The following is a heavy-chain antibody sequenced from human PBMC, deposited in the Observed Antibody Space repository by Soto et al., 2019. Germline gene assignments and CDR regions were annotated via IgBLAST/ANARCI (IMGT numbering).Heavy chain of an antibody. J-gene: IGHJ4*02. CDR3: ARDDGIQYGDFPLDH. V-gene: IGHV3-33*01. Sequence: QVQLVESGGGVVQPGRSLTLSCAASGFTFRAMAMHWVRQAPGKGLEWVAVIWYDGSERYYEDSFKGRFTISRDNSDDTVYVRIRSLSVEDTAIYYCARDDGIQYGDFPLDHWGQGTLVTVSS. CDR2: IWYDGSER. D-gene: IGHD2-21*02. CDR1: GFTFRAMA.